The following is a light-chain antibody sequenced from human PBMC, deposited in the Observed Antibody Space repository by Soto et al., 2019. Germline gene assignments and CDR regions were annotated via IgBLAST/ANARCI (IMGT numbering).Light chain of an antibody. J-gene: IGLJ1*01. CDR1: SSDVGGYNY. CDR3: SSYTTSSTYV. CDR2: DVS. Sequence: QSVLTQPASVSESPGQSIAISCTGTSSDVGGYNYVSWYQQHPGKAPKLILCDVSNRPSGVSDRFSGSKSGNTASLTISGLQTEDEADYYCSSYTTSSTYVFGTGTKVTVL. V-gene: IGLV2-14*01.